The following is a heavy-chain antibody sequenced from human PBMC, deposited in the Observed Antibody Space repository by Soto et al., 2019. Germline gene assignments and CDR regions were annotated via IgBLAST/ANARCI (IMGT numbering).Heavy chain of an antibody. CDR3: AANYYGSSGYYSDY. CDR1: GFTFSSYA. V-gene: IGHV3-23*01. Sequence: GALRLSCAASGFTFSSYAMSWVRQAPGKGLEWVSAISGSGGSTYYADSVKGRFTISRDNSKNTLYLQMNSLRAEDTAVYYCAANYYGSSGYYSDYWGQGTLVTVSS. D-gene: IGHD3-22*01. J-gene: IGHJ4*02. CDR2: ISGSGGST.